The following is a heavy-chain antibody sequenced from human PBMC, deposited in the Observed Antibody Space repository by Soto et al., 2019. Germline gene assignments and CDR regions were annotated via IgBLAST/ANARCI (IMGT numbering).Heavy chain of an antibody. CDR3: ARDKGNYFLAIDY. Sequence: PSETLSLTCTVSGGSISSYYWSWIRQPPGKGLEWIGYIYYSGSTNYNPSLKSRVTISVDTSKNQFSLKLSSVTAADTAVYYCARDKGNYFLAIDYWGQGTLVTVSS. CDR1: GGSISSYY. J-gene: IGHJ4*02. CDR2: IYYSGST. D-gene: IGHD3-10*01. V-gene: IGHV4-59*01.